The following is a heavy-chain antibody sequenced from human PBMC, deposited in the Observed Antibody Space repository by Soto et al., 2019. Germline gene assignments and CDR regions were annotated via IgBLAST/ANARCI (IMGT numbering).Heavy chain of an antibody. CDR2: INPNSGGT. CDR3: ARGGGNCGVVMPNWFDP. J-gene: IGHJ5*02. D-gene: IGHD3-3*01. V-gene: IGHV1-2*04. CDR1: GYTFTGYY. Sequence: QVQLVQSGAEVKKPGASVKVSCKASGYTFTGYYMHWVRQAPGQGLEWMGWINPNSGGTNYAQKFQGCVTMTRDTSIMTANMELSRLRSDDTAVYYCARGGGNCGVVMPNWFDPWGQGTLVTVSS.